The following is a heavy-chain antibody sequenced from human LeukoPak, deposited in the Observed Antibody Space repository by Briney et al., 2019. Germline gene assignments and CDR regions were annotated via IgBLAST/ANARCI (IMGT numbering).Heavy chain of an antibody. V-gene: IGHV3-7*03. J-gene: IGHJ4*02. CDR3: ARRVGY. CDR2: IKQDGSEK. CDR1: GFTFSRYW. Sequence: GGSLRLSCAASGFTFSRYWMRWVRQAPGKGLEWVANIKQDGSEKYYVDSVKGRFTISRDNAKNSLYLQMNSLRAEDTAVYYCARRVGYWGQGTLVTVSS.